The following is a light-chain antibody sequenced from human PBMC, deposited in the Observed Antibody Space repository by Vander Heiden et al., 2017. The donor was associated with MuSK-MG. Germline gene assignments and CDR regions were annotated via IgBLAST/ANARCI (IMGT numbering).Light chain of an antibody. Sequence: DIQMTQSPSSLSASVGDRVTITCRASQSISHYLSWYQQKPGKAPNLLIYAGSILQSGVPPRFSGSGSGTDFTLTISSLQPEDFATYYCQHNHRTPLFGPGTKVDIK. V-gene: IGKV1-39*01. J-gene: IGKJ3*01. CDR3: QHNHRTPL. CDR2: AGS. CDR1: QSISHY.